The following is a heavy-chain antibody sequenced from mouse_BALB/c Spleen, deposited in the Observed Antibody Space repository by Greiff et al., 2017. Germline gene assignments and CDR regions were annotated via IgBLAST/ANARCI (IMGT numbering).Heavy chain of an antibody. CDR2: ISSGGSYT. Sequence: EVHLVESGGDLVKPGGSLKLSCAASGFTFSSYGMSWVRQTPDKRLEWVATISSGGSYTYYPDSVKGRFTISRDNAKNTLYLQMSSLKSEDTAMYYCASRGSSFLAYWGQGTLVTVSA. D-gene: IGHD1-1*01. J-gene: IGHJ3*01. V-gene: IGHV5-6*01. CDR1: GFTFSSYG. CDR3: ASRGSSFLAY.